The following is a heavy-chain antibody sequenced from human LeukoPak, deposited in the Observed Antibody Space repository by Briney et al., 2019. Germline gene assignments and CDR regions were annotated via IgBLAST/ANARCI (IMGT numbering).Heavy chain of an antibody. CDR3: ARVGAMYYYGSEPHWFDP. D-gene: IGHD3-10*01. V-gene: IGHV4-59*01. CDR2: IYYSGST. J-gene: IGHJ5*02. CDR1: GGSISSYY. Sequence: SETLSLICTVSGGSISSYYWSWIRQPPGKGLEWIGYIYYSGSTNYYPSLKSRVTISVDTSKNQFSLKLSSVTAADTAVYYCARVGAMYYYGSEPHWFDPWGQGTLVTVSS.